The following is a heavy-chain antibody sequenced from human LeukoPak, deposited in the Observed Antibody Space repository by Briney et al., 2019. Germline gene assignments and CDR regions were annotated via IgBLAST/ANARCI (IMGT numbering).Heavy chain of an antibody. Sequence: GESLKISCKGSGYSFTNYWIGWVRQMPGKGLEWMGIIYPGDSDTRYSPSFQGQVTISADKSTSTAYLQWSSLRASETAMYYCARSGSLGTFDIWGQGTLVTVSS. CDR3: ARSGSLGTFDI. V-gene: IGHV5-51*01. CDR1: GYSFTNYW. CDR2: IYPGDSDT. J-gene: IGHJ3*02. D-gene: IGHD1-26*01.